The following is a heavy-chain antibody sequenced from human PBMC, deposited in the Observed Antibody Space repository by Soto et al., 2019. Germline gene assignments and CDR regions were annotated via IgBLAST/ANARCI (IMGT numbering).Heavy chain of an antibody. CDR3: ARDPRQYYYLQDAFDI. CDR2: ISSSSSYT. CDR1: GFTFSDYY. D-gene: IGHD3-10*01. Sequence: QVQLVESGGGLVQPGGSLRLSCAASGFTFSDYYMSGIRQAPGKGRDWVSYISSSSSYTNYADSVKGRFTISRDNAKNSLYLQKNSLRAEDTAVYYCARDPRQYYYLQDAFDIWGQGTMVTVSS. J-gene: IGHJ3*02. V-gene: IGHV3-11*06.